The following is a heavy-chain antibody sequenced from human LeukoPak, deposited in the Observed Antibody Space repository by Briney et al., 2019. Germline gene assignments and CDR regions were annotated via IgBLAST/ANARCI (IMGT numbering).Heavy chain of an antibody. Sequence: PGGSLRLSCAASGFTFSSYAMSWVRQAPGKGLEWVSAISGSGGSTYYADSVKGRFTISRDNSKNTLYLQMNSLRAEDTAVYYCAKDITGSNKAGAGRGDYFDYWGQGTLVTVSS. V-gene: IGHV3-23*01. J-gene: IGHJ4*02. CDR1: GFTFSSYA. D-gene: IGHD6-19*01. CDR2: ISGSGGST. CDR3: AKDITGSNKAGAGRGDYFDY.